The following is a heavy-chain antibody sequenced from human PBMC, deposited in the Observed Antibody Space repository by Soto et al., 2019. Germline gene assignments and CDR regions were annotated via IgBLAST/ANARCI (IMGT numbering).Heavy chain of an antibody. CDR3: ASRGIWGSYHFNWFDP. CDR1: WGVCGGFG. J-gene: IGHJ5*02. CDR2: INHSGST. D-gene: IGHD3-16*02. Sequence: FVTPCPPPPVAWGVCGGFGGRWIRQPPRKGLEWIGEINHSGSTNYNPSLKSRVTISVDTSKNQFSLKLSSVTAADTAVYYCASRGIWGSYHFNWFDPWGQGTLVTVSS. V-gene: IGHV4-34*01.